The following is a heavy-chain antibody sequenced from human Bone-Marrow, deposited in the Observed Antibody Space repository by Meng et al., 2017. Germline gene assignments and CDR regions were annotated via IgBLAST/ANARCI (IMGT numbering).Heavy chain of an antibody. D-gene: IGHD3-3*01. CDR3: ARDHSGYDFWSSYSLSYYYYGMDV. V-gene: IGHV3-48*03. J-gene: IGHJ6*02. CDR1: GFTSSRYE. Sequence: GESLMISCAASGFTSSRYEMNWVRQAPGKGLEWVSYISSSGSTIYYADSVKGRFTISRDNAKNSLYLQMNSLRAEDTAVYDCARDHSGYDFWSSYSLSYYYYGMDVWGQGTTVTVSS. CDR2: ISSSGSTI.